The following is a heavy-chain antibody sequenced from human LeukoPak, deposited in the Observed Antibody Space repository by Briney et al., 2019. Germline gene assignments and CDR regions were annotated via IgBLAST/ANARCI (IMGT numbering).Heavy chain of an antibody. CDR2: ISSSSSYI. Sequence: GGSLRLSCAASGFTFSSYSMNWVRQAPGKGLEWVSSISSSSSYIYYADSVKGRFTISRDNAKNSLYLQMNSLRAEDTAVYYCARVLIVGAHDAFDIWGQGTMVTVSS. D-gene: IGHD1-26*01. CDR3: ARVLIVGAHDAFDI. CDR1: GFTFSSYS. V-gene: IGHV3-21*01. J-gene: IGHJ3*02.